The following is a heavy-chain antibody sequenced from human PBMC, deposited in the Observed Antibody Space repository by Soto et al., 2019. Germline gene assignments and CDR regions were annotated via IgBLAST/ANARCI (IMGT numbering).Heavy chain of an antibody. CDR2: IYTSGST. D-gene: IGHD3-22*01. CDR3: ARDRYYYDSNGYYYGMDV. Sequence: PWETLSLTCTVSGGSISSYYWSWIRQPAGKGLEWIGRIYTSGSTNYNPSLKSRVTMSVDTSKNQFSLKLSSVTAADTAVYYCARDRYYYDSNGYYYGMDVWGQGTTVTVSS. V-gene: IGHV4-4*07. J-gene: IGHJ6*02. CDR1: GGSISSYY.